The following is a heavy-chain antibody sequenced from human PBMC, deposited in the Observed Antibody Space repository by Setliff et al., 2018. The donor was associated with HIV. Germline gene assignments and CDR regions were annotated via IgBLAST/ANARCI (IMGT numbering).Heavy chain of an antibody. CDR2: IYSGGST. J-gene: IGHJ4*02. CDR3: ARDPPLLTTQTLYC. Sequence: LRLSCAASGFTFSSYEMNWVRQAPGKGLEWVSLIYSGGSTYYADSVRGRFTISRDNSKNTLYLQMNSLRAEDTAVYYCARDPPLLTTQTLYCWGQGTLVTVSS. V-gene: IGHV3-66*01. D-gene: IGHD3-9*01. CDR1: GFTFSSYE.